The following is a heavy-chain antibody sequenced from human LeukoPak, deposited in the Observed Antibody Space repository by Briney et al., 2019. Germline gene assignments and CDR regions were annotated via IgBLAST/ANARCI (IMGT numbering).Heavy chain of an antibody. CDR3: ARDLRSNTAMVTFDY. CDR1: GFTFSDYY. Sequence: GGSLRLSWAASGFTFSDYYMSWIRQPPGRGLEWVSYISSSSSYTNYADFVKGRFTISRDNAKNSLYLQMNSLRAEDTAVYYCARDLRSNTAMVTFDYWGQGTLVTVSS. CDR2: ISSSSSYT. J-gene: IGHJ4*02. V-gene: IGHV3-11*06. D-gene: IGHD5-18*01.